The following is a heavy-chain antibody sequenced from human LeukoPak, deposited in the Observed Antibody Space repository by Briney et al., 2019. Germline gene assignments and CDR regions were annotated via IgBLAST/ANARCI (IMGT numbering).Heavy chain of an antibody. J-gene: IGHJ3*02. D-gene: IGHD2-2*03. CDR2: IYSNGNT. V-gene: IGHV3-66*01. CDR3: AKDEVDIVIAPAYGSASDI. CDR1: GITVSSNY. Sequence: GGSLRLSCAASGITVSSNYMSWVRQAPGKGLEWVSIIYSNGNTYYADSVKGRFTISRDNSKNTLSLQMNSLRAEDTAVYYCAKDEVDIVIAPAYGSASDIWGQGTMVTVSS.